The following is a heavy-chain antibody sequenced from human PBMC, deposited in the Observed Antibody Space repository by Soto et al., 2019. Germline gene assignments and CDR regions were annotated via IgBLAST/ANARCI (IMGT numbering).Heavy chain of an antibody. V-gene: IGHV4-31*03. CDR3: ARDGILGVRGNFYDLDV. Sequence: QVQLQESGPGLVKPSQTLSLTCTVSGGSISSSSYIWSWIRQHPGKGLEWIGFMSYSGSAYYNPSLKSRVNISADTSKNQFSLKLTSVTAADTAVYYCARDGILGVRGNFYDLDVWGQGTTVTVSS. CDR2: MSYSGSA. D-gene: IGHD3-3*02. J-gene: IGHJ6*02. CDR1: GGSISSSSYI.